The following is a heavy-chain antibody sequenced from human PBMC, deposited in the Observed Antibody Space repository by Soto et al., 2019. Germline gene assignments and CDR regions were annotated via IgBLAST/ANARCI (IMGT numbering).Heavy chain of an antibody. CDR3: ARSTYGPGYSSSWYPRDVSSRRYYYMDV. V-gene: IGHV5-51*01. J-gene: IGHJ6*03. D-gene: IGHD6-13*01. CDR1: GYSFTSYW. Sequence: RGESLKISCKGSGYSFTSYWIGWVRQMPGKGLEWMGIIYPGDSDTRYSPSFQGQVTISADKSISTAYLQWSSLKASDTAMYYCARSTYGPGYSSSWYPRDVSSRRYYYMDVWGKGTTVTVSS. CDR2: IYPGDSDT.